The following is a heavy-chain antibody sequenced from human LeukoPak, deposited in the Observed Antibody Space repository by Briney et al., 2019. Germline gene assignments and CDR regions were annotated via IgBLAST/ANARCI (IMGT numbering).Heavy chain of an antibody. J-gene: IGHJ4*02. CDR2: ISGSGGST. Sequence: GGSLRLSCAASGFTFSSYAMSWVRQAPGKGLEWVSAISGSGGSTYYADSVKGRFTISRDNSKNTLYLQMNSLRAEDTAVYYCAKDLTDYGSVSYPPSVFDYWGQGTLVTVSS. CDR3: AKDLTDYGSVSYPPSVFDY. D-gene: IGHD3-10*01. CDR1: GFTFSSYA. V-gene: IGHV3-23*01.